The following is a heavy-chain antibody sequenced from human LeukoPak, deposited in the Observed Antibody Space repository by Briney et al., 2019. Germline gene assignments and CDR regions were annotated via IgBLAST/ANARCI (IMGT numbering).Heavy chain of an antibody. CDR2: IYSGGST. J-gene: IGHJ4*02. CDR3: ARVAFRSSSYISGIEY. Sequence: GGSLRLSCAASGFTVSSNYMSWVRQAPGKGLEWVSVIYSGGSTYYADSVKGRFTISRDNSKNTLYLQMNSLRAEDTAVYYCARVAFRSSSYISGIEYWGRGTLVTVSS. D-gene: IGHD6-6*01. CDR1: GFTVSSNY. V-gene: IGHV3-53*01.